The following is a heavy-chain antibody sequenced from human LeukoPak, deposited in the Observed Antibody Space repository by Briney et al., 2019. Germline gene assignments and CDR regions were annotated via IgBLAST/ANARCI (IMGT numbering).Heavy chain of an antibody. D-gene: IGHD1-26*01. Sequence: RPGGSLRLSCVATGITFSRYGVHWVRQAPGKGLEWVAFIWYDGSKTYYGDSVKGRFTISRDNSKNTVYLQMSTLRADDTAVYYCAAPAGAANWLDPWGQGTLVTVSS. CDR1: GITFSRYG. CDR3: AAPAGAANWLDP. CDR2: IWYDGSKT. V-gene: IGHV3-30*02. J-gene: IGHJ5*02.